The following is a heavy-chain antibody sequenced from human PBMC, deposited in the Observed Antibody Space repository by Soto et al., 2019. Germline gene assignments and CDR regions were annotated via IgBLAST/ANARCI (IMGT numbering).Heavy chain of an antibody. Sequence: QVQLQESGPGLVKPSETLSPTCTVSGGSISSYYWSWIRQPPGKGLEWIGYIYYSGTTNYNPCLMSRVTRPVDTTKTQFSLKLSSVTAADTAVYCWARRYGGNFDYWGQGTLGTVSS. CDR3: ARRYGGNFDY. V-gene: IGHV4-59*01. J-gene: IGHJ4*02. CDR1: GGSISSYY. CDR2: IYYSGTT. D-gene: IGHD3-16*01.